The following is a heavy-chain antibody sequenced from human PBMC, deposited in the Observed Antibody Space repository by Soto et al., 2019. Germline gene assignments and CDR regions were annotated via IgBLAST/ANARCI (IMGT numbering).Heavy chain of an antibody. V-gene: IGHV4-4*07. Sequence: PSETLSLTCTVSGGSLSSYYWSWIRQPAGKGLEWIGRIYTSGSTNCNPSLKSRVTMSVDTSKNQFSLKLSSVTAADTAVYYCARVAAGAAAQGGYYYGMDVWGQGTTVTVSS. CDR1: GGSLSSYY. CDR2: IYTSGST. CDR3: ARVAAGAAAQGGYYYGMDV. D-gene: IGHD6-13*01. J-gene: IGHJ6*02.